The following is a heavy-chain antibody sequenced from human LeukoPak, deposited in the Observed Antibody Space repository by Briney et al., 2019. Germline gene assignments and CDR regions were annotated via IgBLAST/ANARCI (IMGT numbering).Heavy chain of an antibody. CDR2: INPNSGGT. D-gene: IGHD5-24*01. J-gene: IGHJ4*02. CDR3: ARGDGYNPTPYDY. CDR1: GYTFTGYY. Sequence: ASVKVSCKASGYTFTGYYMHWVRQAPGQGLEWMGRINPNSGGTNYAQKFQGRVTMTRDTSISTAYMELSRLRSDDTAVYYCARGDGYNPTPYDYWGQGTLVTVSS. V-gene: IGHV1-2*06.